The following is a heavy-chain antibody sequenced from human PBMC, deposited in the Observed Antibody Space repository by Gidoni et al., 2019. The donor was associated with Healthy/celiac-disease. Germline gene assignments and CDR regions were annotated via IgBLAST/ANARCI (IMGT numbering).Heavy chain of an antibody. Sequence: EVQLLESGGGLVQPGGSLRLSCAASGFPFSIYAMSWVRQAPGKGLEWVSAISGSGGSTYYADSVKGRFTISRDNSKNTLYLQMNSLRAEDTAVYYCAKGPPSAARWMGYFQHWGQGTLVTVSS. J-gene: IGHJ1*01. CDR1: GFPFSIYA. D-gene: IGHD6-6*01. CDR3: AKGPPSAARWMGYFQH. V-gene: IGHV3-23*01. CDR2: ISGSGGST.